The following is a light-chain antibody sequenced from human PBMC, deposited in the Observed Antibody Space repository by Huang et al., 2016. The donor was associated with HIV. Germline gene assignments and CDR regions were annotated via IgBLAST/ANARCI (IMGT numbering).Light chain of an antibody. CDR3: QQTYNVPRT. V-gene: IGKV1-39*01. Sequence: DIQMTQSPSSLSASIGDRATMSCRASQTVDMYLNWYQQTPGSAPKLLISAASNLQSGVPSRFSGTGSGTNFTLTISSLQPEDFVIYFCQQTYNVPRTFGQGTALEIK. J-gene: IGKJ2*01. CDR2: AAS. CDR1: QTVDMY.